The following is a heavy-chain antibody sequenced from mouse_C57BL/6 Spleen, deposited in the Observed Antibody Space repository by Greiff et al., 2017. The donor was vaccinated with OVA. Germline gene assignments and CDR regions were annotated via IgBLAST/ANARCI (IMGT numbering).Heavy chain of an antibody. J-gene: IGHJ1*03. V-gene: IGHV2-9-1*01. CDR2: IWTGGGT. D-gene: IGHD2-4*01. CDR1: GFSLTSYA. Sequence: VQRVESGPGLVAPSQSLSITCTVSGFSLTSYAISWVRQPPGKGLEWLGVIWTGGGTNYNSALKSRLSISKDNSKSQVFLKMNSLQTDDTARYYCARNRGDYDYSYWYFDVWGTGTTVTVSS. CDR3: ARNRGDYDYSYWYFDV.